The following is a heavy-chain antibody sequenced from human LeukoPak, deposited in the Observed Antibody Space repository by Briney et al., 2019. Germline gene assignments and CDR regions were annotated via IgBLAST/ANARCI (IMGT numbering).Heavy chain of an antibody. CDR1: GGSISSSSYY. D-gene: IGHD6-13*01. J-gene: IGHJ4*02. V-gene: IGHV4-39*07. CDR3: ARQVAAAHFDY. CDR2: IYYSGST. Sequence: SETLSLTCTVSGGSISSSSYYWGWIRQPPGKGLEWIGSIYYSGSTYYNPSLKSRVTISVDTSKNQFSLKLSSVTAADTAVYYCARQVAAAHFDYWGQGTLVTVSS.